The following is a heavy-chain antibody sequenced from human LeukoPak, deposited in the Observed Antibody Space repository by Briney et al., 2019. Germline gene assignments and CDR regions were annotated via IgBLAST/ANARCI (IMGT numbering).Heavy chain of an antibody. D-gene: IGHD5-24*01. Sequence: PGGSLRLSCAASGFAFSTYWMHWVRQAPGKGLVWVSRIDSDGTRTTYADSVKGRFTISRDNAKNTLYLQMNSLRAEDTAVYYCAREWRTFDYWGQGTLVTVSS. CDR3: AREWRTFDY. CDR1: GFAFSTYW. CDR2: IDSDGTRT. J-gene: IGHJ4*02. V-gene: IGHV3-74*01.